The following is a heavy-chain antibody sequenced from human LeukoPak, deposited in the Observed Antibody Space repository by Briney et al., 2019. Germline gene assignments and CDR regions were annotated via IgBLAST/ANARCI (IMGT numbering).Heavy chain of an antibody. Sequence: SETLSLTCAVYGGSFSGYYWSWIRQPPGKGLEWIGEINHSGSTNYNPSLKSRVTISVDTSKNQFSLKLSSVTAADTAVYYCARHRSGIAAAGTSRYYYGMDVWGQGTTVTASS. V-gene: IGHV4-34*01. CDR2: INHSGST. D-gene: IGHD6-13*01. J-gene: IGHJ6*02. CDR3: ARHRSGIAAAGTSRYYYGMDV. CDR1: GGSFSGYY.